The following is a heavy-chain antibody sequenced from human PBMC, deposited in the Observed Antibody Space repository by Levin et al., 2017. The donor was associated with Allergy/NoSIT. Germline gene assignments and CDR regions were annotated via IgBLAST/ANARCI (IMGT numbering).Heavy chain of an antibody. V-gene: IGHV3-21*06. CDR1: GFIFNNYR. Sequence: GESLKISCAASGFIFNNYRMNWVRQAPGKGLEWVSCITGSSSHTYFADSVTGRFTISRDNAKNSLYLQMNSLRAEDTAVYYCARDSSSSNYYYGMDVWGQGTTVTVSS. CDR3: ARDSSSSNYYYGMDV. J-gene: IGHJ6*02. CDR2: ITGSSSHT. D-gene: IGHD6-6*01.